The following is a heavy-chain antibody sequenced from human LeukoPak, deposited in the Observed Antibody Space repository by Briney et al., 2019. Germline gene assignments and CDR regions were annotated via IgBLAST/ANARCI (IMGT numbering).Heavy chain of an antibody. Sequence: ASVKVSCKASGYTFTGYYLHWVRQAPGQGLEWMGWINPNSVCTNYAQKFQGRFTMTRDTSISTAYMELSSLRSDDTAMHYCATRGEGSRWTFDYWGQGNLVTVSS. CDR3: ATRGEGSRWTFDY. D-gene: IGHD6-13*01. CDR1: GYTFTGYY. J-gene: IGHJ4*02. V-gene: IGHV1-2*02. CDR2: INPNSVCT.